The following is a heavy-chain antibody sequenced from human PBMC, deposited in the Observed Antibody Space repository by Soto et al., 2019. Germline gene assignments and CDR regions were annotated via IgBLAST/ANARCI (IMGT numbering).Heavy chain of an antibody. Sequence: EVQLVESGGGLVQPGGSLKLSCAASGYTFSDSAMHWVRQASGKGLEWVGRIRSKANNYATVYAASVKGRFTISRDDSRNTAYLQMNSLKTEDTAVYYCARLWSEREPNCDYWGQGTLVSVSS. CDR2: IRSKANNYAT. J-gene: IGHJ4*02. D-gene: IGHD1-26*01. CDR3: ARLWSEREPNCDY. CDR1: GYTFSDSA. V-gene: IGHV3-73*02.